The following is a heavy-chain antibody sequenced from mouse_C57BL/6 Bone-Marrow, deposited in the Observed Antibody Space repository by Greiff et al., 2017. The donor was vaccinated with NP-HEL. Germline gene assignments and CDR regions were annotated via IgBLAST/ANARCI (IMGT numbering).Heavy chain of an antibody. D-gene: IGHD1-1*01. J-gene: IGHJ3*01. CDR2: IYPGDGDT. CDR1: GYAFSSYW. V-gene: IGHV1-80*01. Sequence: QVQLKESGAELVKPGASVKISCKASGYAFSSYWMNWVKQRPGKGLEWIGQIYPGDGDTNYNGKFKGKATLTADKSSSTAYMQLRSLTSEDSAVYFCARKGSSLDWFAYWGQGTLVTVSA. CDR3: ARKGSSLDWFAY.